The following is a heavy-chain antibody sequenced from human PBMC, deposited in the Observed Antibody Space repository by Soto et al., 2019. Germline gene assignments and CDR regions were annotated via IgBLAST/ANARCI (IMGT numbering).Heavy chain of an antibody. CDR2: ISSGSKTI. D-gene: IGHD3-9*01. Sequence: LRLSCAASGFTFSGYSENWVRQAPGKGLEWVSYISSGSKTIYYAESVKGRFTVSRDNARNSQYLQMNSLRDEDTAVYYCAREDILGVRSFDYWGQGTLVTVSS. CDR3: AREDILGVRSFDY. V-gene: IGHV3-48*02. CDR1: GFTFSGYS. J-gene: IGHJ4*02.